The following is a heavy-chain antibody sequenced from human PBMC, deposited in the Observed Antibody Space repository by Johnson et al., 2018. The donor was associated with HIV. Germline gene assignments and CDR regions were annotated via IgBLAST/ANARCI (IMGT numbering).Heavy chain of an antibody. Sequence: VLLVVSGGGLVEPGRSLRLSCAASGFTFSDYYMSWIRQAPGKGLEWVANIKQDGSEKYYVDSVKGRFTISRDNAKNSLYLQMNRLRAEDTALYSCAKDRVRYTSDVDAFDLWGQGTMVTVSS. CDR2: IKQDGSEK. V-gene: IGHV3-7*05. CDR3: AKDRVRYTSDVDAFDL. D-gene: IGHD1-1*01. J-gene: IGHJ3*01. CDR1: GFTFSDYY.